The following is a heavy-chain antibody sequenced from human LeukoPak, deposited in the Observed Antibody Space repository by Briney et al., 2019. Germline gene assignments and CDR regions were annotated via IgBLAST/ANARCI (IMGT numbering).Heavy chain of an antibody. V-gene: IGHV3-23*01. D-gene: IGHD1-26*01. CDR1: GFTFSSHA. Sequence: GGSLRLSCAASGFTFSSHAMSWVRQAPGKGLEWVSAISGSGGSTYYADSVKGRFTISRDNSKNTLYLQMNSLRAEDTAVYYCAKGAGRGSYYFRAFDIWGQGTMVTVSS. CDR3: AKGAGRGSYYFRAFDI. J-gene: IGHJ3*02. CDR2: ISGSGGST.